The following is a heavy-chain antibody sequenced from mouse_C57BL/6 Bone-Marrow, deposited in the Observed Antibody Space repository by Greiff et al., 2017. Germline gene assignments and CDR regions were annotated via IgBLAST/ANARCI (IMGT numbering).Heavy chain of an antibody. CDR1: GYAFTNYL. CDR3: ASKEYGYFDV. Sequence: LVESGAELVRPGTSVKVSCKASGYAFTNYLIEWVKQRPGQGLEWIGVINPGSGGTNYNEKFKGKATLTADKSSSTAYMQLSSLTSEDSAVYFCASKEYGYFDVWGTGTTVTVSS. J-gene: IGHJ1*03. CDR2: INPGSGGT. V-gene: IGHV1-54*01.